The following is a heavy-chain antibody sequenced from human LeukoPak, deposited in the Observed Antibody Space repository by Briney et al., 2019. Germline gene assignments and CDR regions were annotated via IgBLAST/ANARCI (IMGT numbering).Heavy chain of an antibody. CDR2: ISSGSHYI. J-gene: IGHJ4*02. CDR3: ARGSLSSGSHYNDF. Sequence: GGSLRLSCAASGFTFSSYTMNWVRQAPGMGLEWVSTISSGSHYIYYADSLKGRFTISRANAKNSMFLQMNSLRAEDTAVYYCARGSLSSGSHYNDFWGQGTLVTVSS. D-gene: IGHD3-10*01. CDR1: GFTFSSYT. V-gene: IGHV3-21*01.